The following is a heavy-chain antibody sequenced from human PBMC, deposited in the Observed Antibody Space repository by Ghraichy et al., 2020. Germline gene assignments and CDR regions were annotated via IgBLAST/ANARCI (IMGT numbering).Heavy chain of an antibody. CDR3: ARGEFGLVD. D-gene: IGHD3/OR15-3a*01. V-gene: IGHV3-74*01. J-gene: IGHJ4*02. CDR1: GFSLTDSW. Sequence: GESLNISCAASGFSLTDSWMYWVRQVPGKGLVWVSHLSHAANIINYVESVRGRFTISRDTAKNTLFLQMDSLRVDDTAMYYCARGEFGLVDWGRGTLVTVSA. CDR2: LSHAANII.